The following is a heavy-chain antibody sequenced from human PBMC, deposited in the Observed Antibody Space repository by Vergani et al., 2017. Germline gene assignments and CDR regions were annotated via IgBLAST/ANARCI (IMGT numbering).Heavy chain of an antibody. J-gene: IGHJ5*01. CDR2: ISARYPST. Sequence: EVQLVESGGGLVQPGGSVRLSCAASGFTFSACPMNWVRQAPGKGLEWVSAISARYPSTYYADSVKGRFTISRDNAQTTLYLQMNSLSVEDTGVYYCARASCMETCYMSNWLDSWGQGTLVTVSS. V-gene: IGHV3-23*04. CDR1: GFTFSACP. CDR3: ARASCMETCYMSNWLDS. D-gene: IGHD3-9*01.